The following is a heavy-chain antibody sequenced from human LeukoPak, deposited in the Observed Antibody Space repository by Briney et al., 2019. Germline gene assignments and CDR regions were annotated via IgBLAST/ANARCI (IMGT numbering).Heavy chain of an antibody. Sequence: GSLRLSCAASGFTFSSYGMHWVRQAPGKGLEWVAFIRYDGSNKYYADSVKGRFTISRDNSKNTLYLQMNSLRAEDTAVYYCAKDYYDSSGYQYYFDYWGQGTLVTVSS. CDR1: GFTFSSYG. D-gene: IGHD3-22*01. J-gene: IGHJ4*02. CDR3: AKDYYDSSGYQYYFDY. CDR2: IRYDGSNK. V-gene: IGHV3-30*02.